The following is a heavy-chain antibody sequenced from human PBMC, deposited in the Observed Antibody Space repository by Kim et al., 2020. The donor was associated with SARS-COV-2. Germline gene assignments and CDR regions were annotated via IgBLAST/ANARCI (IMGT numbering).Heavy chain of an antibody. D-gene: IGHD6-19*01. CDR3: ARRGEKWLVENYYYYMDV. V-gene: IGHV4-39*01. CDR2: IYYSGST. J-gene: IGHJ6*03. CDR1: GGSISSSSYY. Sequence: SETLSLTCTVSGGSISSSSYYWGWIRQPPGKGLEWIGSIYYSGSTYYNPSLKSRVTISVDTSKNQFSLKLSSVTAADTAVYYCARRGEKWLVENYYYYMDVWGKGTTVTVSS.